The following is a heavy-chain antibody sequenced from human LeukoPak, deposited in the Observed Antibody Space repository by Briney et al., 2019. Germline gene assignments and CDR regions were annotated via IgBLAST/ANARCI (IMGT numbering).Heavy chain of an antibody. CDR2: ITGRSDKT. D-gene: IGHD6-19*01. J-gene: IGHJ4*02. CDR1: GFNFNKYD. Sequence: PGGSLRLSCAASGFNFNKYDMTWARQASGKGLEWVSTITGRSDKTYYTDSVKGRFVTSRDNSKDTLYLQMNSLRAEDTALYYCAKGGWLDDLGQGALVTVSS. CDR3: AKGGWLDD. V-gene: IGHV3-23*01.